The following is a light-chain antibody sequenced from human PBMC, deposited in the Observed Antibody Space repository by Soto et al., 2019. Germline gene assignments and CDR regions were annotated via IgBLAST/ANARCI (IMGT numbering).Light chain of an antibody. Sequence: QSALTQPASVSGSPGQSITISCTGTSSDVGGYNYVSWYQQHPGKAPKLMIYEVSNRPSGVSNRFSGSKSGNTASLTISGLQAEDEADYYCSSFPGSNLLFGGGTKVTV. CDR3: SSFPGSNLL. J-gene: IGLJ2*01. CDR2: EVS. V-gene: IGLV2-14*01. CDR1: SSDVGGYNY.